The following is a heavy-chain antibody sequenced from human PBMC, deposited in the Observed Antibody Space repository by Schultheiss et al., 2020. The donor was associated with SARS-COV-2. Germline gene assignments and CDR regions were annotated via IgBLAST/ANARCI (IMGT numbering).Heavy chain of an antibody. Sequence: GESLKISCQGSGFTFTSYWIGWVRQMPGKGLEWMAIILPANSDTRYSPSFQGQVTISADKSISTAYLQWSSLKASDTAMYYCASYNGDSSTSPGGFDYWGQGTLVTVSS. CDR1: GFTFTSYW. V-gene: IGHV5-51*01. J-gene: IGHJ4*02. D-gene: IGHD6-13*01. CDR3: ASYNGDSSTSPGGFDY. CDR2: ILPANSDT.